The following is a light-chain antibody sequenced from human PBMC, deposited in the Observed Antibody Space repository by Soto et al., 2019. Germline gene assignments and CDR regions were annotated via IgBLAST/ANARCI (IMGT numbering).Light chain of an antibody. V-gene: IGKV3-15*01. CDR2: GSS. CDR1: QLFSSN. Sequence: EIVMTQSPATLSVSPGETFTLSCRASQLFSSNLAWYQRRPGQXPRXXIYGSSTRATGVPARFSGSASGTECTITISSLQSEDCEVYYCQQYNDWPRTFGQGTRLEIK. J-gene: IGKJ5*01. CDR3: QQYNDWPRT.